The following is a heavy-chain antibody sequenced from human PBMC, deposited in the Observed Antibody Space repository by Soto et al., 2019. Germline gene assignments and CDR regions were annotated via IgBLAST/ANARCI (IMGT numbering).Heavy chain of an antibody. CDR3: AHRRSTYYYDSTFDP. Sequence: QITLKESGPTLVKPTQTLTLTCTFSGFSLSTSGVGVGWIRQPPGKALAWLALIYWDHDKRYSPSLKSRLTITKDTSKNQVVLTMTNMDPVDTATYYCAHRRSTYYYDSTFDPWGQGTLVTVSS. CDR1: GFSLSTSGVG. D-gene: IGHD3-22*01. V-gene: IGHV2-5*02. CDR2: IYWDHDK. J-gene: IGHJ5*02.